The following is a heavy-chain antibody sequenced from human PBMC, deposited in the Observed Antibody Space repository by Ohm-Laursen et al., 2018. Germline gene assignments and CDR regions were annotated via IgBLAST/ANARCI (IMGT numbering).Heavy chain of an antibody. CDR2: IYYSGST. CDR3: ASASHLVNYFDY. J-gene: IGHJ4*02. V-gene: IGHV4-61*05. D-gene: IGHD4-23*01. CDR1: GGSISSSRYY. Sequence: SETLSLTCTVSGGSISSSRYYWGWIRQPPGKGLEWIGYIYYSGSTNYNPSLKSRVTISVDTSKNQFSLKLSSVTAADTAVYYCASASHLVNYFDYWGQGTLVTVSS.